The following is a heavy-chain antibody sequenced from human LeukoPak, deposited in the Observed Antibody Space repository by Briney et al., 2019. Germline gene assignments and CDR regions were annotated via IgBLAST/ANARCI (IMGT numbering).Heavy chain of an antibody. Sequence: PGGSLRLSCAASGFTFSSYWMHWVRQAPGKGLVWVSRINSDGSSTSYADSAKGRFTISRDNAKNTLYLQMNSLRAEDTAVYYCARDRGRRRDGYNYPFDYWGQGTLVTVSS. CDR1: GFTFSSYW. D-gene: IGHD5-24*01. V-gene: IGHV3-74*01. CDR2: INSDGSST. CDR3: ARDRGRRRDGYNYPFDY. J-gene: IGHJ4*02.